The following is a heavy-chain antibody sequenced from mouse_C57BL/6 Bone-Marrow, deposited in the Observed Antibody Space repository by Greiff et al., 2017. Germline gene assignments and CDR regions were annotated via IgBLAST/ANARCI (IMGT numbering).Heavy chain of an antibody. V-gene: IGHV1-81*01. CDR2: IYPRSGNT. CDR3: ARAKIPLTLRSFAY. Sequence: QVQLKQSGAELARPGASVKLSCKASGYTFTSYGISWVKQRTGQGLEWIGEIYPRSGNTYYNEKFKGKATLTADKSSSTAYMELRSLTSEDSAVYLCARAKIPLTLRSFAYWGQGTLVTVSA. D-gene: IGHD1-1*01. J-gene: IGHJ3*01. CDR1: GYTFTSYG.